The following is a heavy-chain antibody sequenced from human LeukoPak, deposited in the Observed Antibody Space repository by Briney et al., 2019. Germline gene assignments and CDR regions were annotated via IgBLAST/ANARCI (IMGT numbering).Heavy chain of an antibody. CDR3: ARDGHCSSTSCLGGIDAFDI. D-gene: IGHD2-2*01. CDR1: GGSISSYY. V-gene: IGHV4-59*01. Sequence: PSETLSLTCTVSGGSISSYYWSWIRQPPGKGLEWIGYIYYSGSTNYNPSLKSRVTISVDTSKNRFSLKLSSVTAADTAVYYCARDGHCSSTSCLGGIDAFDIWGQGTMVTVSS. CDR2: IYYSGST. J-gene: IGHJ3*02.